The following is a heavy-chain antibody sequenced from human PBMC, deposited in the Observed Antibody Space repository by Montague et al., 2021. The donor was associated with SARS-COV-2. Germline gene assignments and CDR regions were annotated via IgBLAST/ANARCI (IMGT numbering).Heavy chain of an antibody. CDR1: GGSISSYY. D-gene: IGHD6-13*01. V-gene: IGHV4-59*12. CDR2: IYHGGST. CDR3: ARATADTNFDD. J-gene: IGHJ6*02. Sequence: SETLSLTCTVSGGSISSYYWSWIRQPPGKGLEWIGYIYHGGSTNYSPSFKSRVIMSVDTSKNQFSLKMTSVTAADTAVYYCARATADTNFDDWGQGTTVTVSS.